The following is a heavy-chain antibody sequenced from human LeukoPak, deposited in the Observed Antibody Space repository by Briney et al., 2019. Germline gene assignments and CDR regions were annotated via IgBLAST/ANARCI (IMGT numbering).Heavy chain of an antibody. Sequence: GASVKVSCKASGYTFTTYDINWVRQASGQGLEWMGWMSPYGGNTKYAQKFQARVTMTRNTSINTAYMELSSLTSEDTAVYYCARGGSFGLKANLDSWGQGTLVTVSS. CDR1: GYTFTTYD. J-gene: IGHJ4*02. CDR2: MSPYGGNT. V-gene: IGHV1-8*01. D-gene: IGHD3/OR15-3a*01. CDR3: ARGGSFGLKANLDS.